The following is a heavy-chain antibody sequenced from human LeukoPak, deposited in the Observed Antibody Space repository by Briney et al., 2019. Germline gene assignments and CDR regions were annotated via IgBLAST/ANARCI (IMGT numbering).Heavy chain of an antibody. CDR1: GGSISSYY. V-gene: IGHV4-59*01. Sequence: SETLSLTCTVSGGSISSYYWSWIRQPPGKGLEWIGYIYYSGSTNYNPSLKSRVTISVDTSKNQFSLKLSSVTAADTAVYYCASHRRSSGWYVFDYWGQGTLVTVSS. CDR2: IYYSGST. CDR3: ASHRRSSGWYVFDY. D-gene: IGHD6-19*01. J-gene: IGHJ4*02.